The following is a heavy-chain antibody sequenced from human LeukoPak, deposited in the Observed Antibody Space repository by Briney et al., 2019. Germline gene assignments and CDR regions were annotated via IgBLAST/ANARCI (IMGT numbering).Heavy chain of an antibody. CDR3: ARAETRSLDY. CDR2: ISSSSSTI. V-gene: IGHV3-48*01. CDR1: GFTFSSYS. Sequence: GGSLRLSCAASGFTFSSYSMNWVRQAPGKRLEWVSYISSSSSTIYYADSVKGRFTISRDNAKNSLYLQMNSLRAEDTAVYYCARAETRSLDYWGQGTLVTVSS. J-gene: IGHJ4*02. D-gene: IGHD1-14*01.